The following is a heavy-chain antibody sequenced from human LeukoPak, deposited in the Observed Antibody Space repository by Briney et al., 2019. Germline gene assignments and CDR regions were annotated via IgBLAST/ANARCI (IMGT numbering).Heavy chain of an antibody. CDR1: GGSFSGYY. J-gene: IGHJ6*03. CDR3: ARGRQDVTMIVVVMTAVSYYLDV. Sequence: SETLSLTCAVYGGSFSGYYWSWISQPPGKGLEWIGEINHSGRTNYNPSLKSRVTISVDTSKNQFSLKLSSVTAADTAVYYCARGRQDVTMIVVVMTAVSYYLDVWGKGTTVTVS. D-gene: IGHD3-22*01. CDR2: INHSGRT. V-gene: IGHV4-34*01.